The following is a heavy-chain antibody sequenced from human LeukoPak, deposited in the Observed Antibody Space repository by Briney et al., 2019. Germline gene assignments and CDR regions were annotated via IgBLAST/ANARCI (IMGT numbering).Heavy chain of an antibody. Sequence: ASVKLSCKVSGYTLTELSIHWVRQPPGKGLEWMGGFDPEGGETIHAQKFQGRVTMTADTSTDTAYMELSSLTSDDTAVYYCMSAFYMDVWGEGTTVTVSS. CDR2: FDPEGGET. CDR3: MSAFYMDV. V-gene: IGHV1-24*01. CDR1: GYTLTELS. J-gene: IGHJ6*03. D-gene: IGHD5/OR15-5a*01.